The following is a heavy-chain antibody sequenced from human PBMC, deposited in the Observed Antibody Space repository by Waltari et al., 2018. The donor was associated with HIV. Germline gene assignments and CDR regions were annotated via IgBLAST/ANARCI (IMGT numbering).Heavy chain of an antibody. CDR2: ISYDGCNK. D-gene: IGHD4-17*01. V-gene: IGHV3-30*18. CDR3: AKVKPDYGDYLYYFDY. J-gene: IGHJ4*02. Sequence: QVQLVESGGGVVHPGRSLRLSCAASGFTFSGYDMHWVRQAPGKGLEWVAVISYDGCNKYDADSVKGRFTISRDNSKNTLYLQMNSLRAEDTAVYYCAKVKPDYGDYLYYFDYWGQGTLATVSS. CDR1: GFTFSGYD.